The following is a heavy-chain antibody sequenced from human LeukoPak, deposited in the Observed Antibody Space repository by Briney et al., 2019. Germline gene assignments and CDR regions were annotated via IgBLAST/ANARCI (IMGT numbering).Heavy chain of an antibody. V-gene: IGHV3-30*18. CDR1: GFTFSSYG. CDR3: AKAYCSGGSCYWVYFDY. J-gene: IGHJ4*02. Sequence: GRSLRLSCAASGFTFSSYGMHWVRQAPGKGLEWVAVISYDGSNKYYADPVKGRFTISRDNSKNTLYLQMNSLRAEDTAVYYCAKAYCSGGSCYWVYFDYWGQGTLVTVSS. CDR2: ISYDGSNK. D-gene: IGHD2-15*01.